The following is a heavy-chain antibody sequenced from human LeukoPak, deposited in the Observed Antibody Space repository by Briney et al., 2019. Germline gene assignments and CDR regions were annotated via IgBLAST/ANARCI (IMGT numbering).Heavy chain of an antibody. CDR2: INSDGSST. CDR1: GFTFSSYW. J-gene: IGHJ6*03. Sequence: PGGSLRLSCAASGFTFSSYWMHWVRQAPGKGLVWVSRINSDGSSTSYADSVKGRFTISRDNAKNTLYLQMNSLRAEDTAVYYCARVTDSSGYYYYYMDVWGKGTTVTVSS. D-gene: IGHD2-15*01. CDR3: ARVTDSSGYYYYYMDV. V-gene: IGHV3-74*01.